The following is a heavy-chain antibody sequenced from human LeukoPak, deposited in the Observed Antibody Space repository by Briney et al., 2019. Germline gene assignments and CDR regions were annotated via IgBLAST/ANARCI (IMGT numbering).Heavy chain of an antibody. D-gene: IGHD2-21*02. CDR3: ATSQCGSDCYLAGDY. J-gene: IGHJ4*02. V-gene: IGHV4-61*01. CDR2: IYYTGIT. Sequence: SETLSLTCTVSGGSVNSGSYYWSWIRQHPGKGLEWIGYIYYTGITNYNPSLKSRVTISVDTSKNQFSLNLNSVTAADTAVYYCATSQCGSDCYLAGDYWGQGTLVTVSS. CDR1: GGSVNSGSYY.